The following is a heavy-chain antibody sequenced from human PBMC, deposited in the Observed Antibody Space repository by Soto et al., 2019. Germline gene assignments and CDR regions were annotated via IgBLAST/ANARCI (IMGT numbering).Heavy chain of an antibody. CDR2: ISDSGGST. J-gene: IGHJ4*02. D-gene: IGHD5-18*01. CDR3: AAALSGYTPNYDY. CDR1: GFTFTNYG. Sequence: PGGSLRLSCVASGFTFTNYGMNWVRQAPGKGLEWVSAISDSGGSTFYADSAKGRFTISRDNSKSTLYLQMNGLRSEDTAIYYCAAALSGYTPNYDYWGQGTPVTVSS. V-gene: IGHV3-23*01.